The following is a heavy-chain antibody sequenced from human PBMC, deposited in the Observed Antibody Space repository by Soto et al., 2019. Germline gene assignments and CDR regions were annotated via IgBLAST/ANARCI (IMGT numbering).Heavy chain of an antibody. V-gene: IGHV3-9*01. CDR1: GFTFDDYA. CDR2: ISWNSGSI. CDR3: AKDFTNYYYYYYMDV. Sequence: ESGGGLVQPGRSLRLSCAASGFTFDDYAMHWVRQAPGKGLEWVSGISWNSGSIGYADSVKGRFTISRDNAKNSLYLQMNSLRAEDTALYYCAKDFTNYYYYYYMDVWGKGTTVTVSS. D-gene: IGHD2-2*01. J-gene: IGHJ6*03.